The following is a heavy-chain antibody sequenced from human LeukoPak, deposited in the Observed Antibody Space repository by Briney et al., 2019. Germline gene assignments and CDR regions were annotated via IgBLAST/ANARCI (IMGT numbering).Heavy chain of an antibody. CDR1: GFTFSSYW. D-gene: IGHD6-6*01. J-gene: IGHJ6*02. CDR3: ARDPSPGGMDV. V-gene: IGHV3-74*01. CDR2: INSDGSST. Sequence: GGSLRLSCAASGFTFSSYWMHWVRQAPGKGLVWVSRINSDGSSTTYADSVKGRFTISRDNAKNTAYLQMNSLRAEDTAVYYCARDPSPGGMDVWGQGTTVTVSS.